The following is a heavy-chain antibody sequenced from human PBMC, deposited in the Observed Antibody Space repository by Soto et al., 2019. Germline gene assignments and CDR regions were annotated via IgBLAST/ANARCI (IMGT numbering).Heavy chain of an antibody. CDR2: IYPEDSET. CDR1: GYSFTNYW. J-gene: IGHJ4*02. Sequence: PGESLKISCKGSGYSFTNYWIGWVRQMPGKDLEWIGIIYPEDSETRYSPSFQGQVTISADKSINTAYLQWSSLKASDTAMYYCARDYCSGTACYEVDYWGQGTQVIVSS. CDR3: ARDYCSGTACYEVDY. D-gene: IGHD2-2*01. V-gene: IGHV5-51*01.